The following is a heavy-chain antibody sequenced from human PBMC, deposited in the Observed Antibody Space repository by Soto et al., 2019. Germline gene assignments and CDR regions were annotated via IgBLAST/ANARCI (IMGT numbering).Heavy chain of an antibody. CDR2: ISAYNGNT. CDR3: ARGGGWSAFDY. J-gene: IGHJ4*02. Sequence: QVQLVQSGPGLRKPGPSGKFPGRASGYTFTGYGIGWGRQAPGQGLEWMGWISAYNGNTNYAQKLQGRVTMTTDTSTSTAYMELRSLRSDDTAVYYCARGGGWSAFDYWGQGTLVTVSS. D-gene: IGHD6-19*01. V-gene: IGHV1-18*01. CDR1: GYTFTGYG.